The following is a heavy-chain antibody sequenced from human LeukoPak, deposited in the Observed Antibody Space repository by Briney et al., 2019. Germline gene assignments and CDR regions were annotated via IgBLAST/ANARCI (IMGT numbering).Heavy chain of an antibody. V-gene: IGHV4-38-2*01. J-gene: IGHJ4*02. Sequence: SETLSLTCAVSRYSISSGYYWGWIRQPPGKGLEWIGSIFHSGNTYYNPSLKSRVTISVDTSKNHFSLKLNSVTASGTAVYYCARHAERMAAAGISDCWGQGTLVTVSS. CDR1: RYSISSGYY. CDR2: IFHSGNT. D-gene: IGHD6-13*01. CDR3: ARHAERMAAAGISDC.